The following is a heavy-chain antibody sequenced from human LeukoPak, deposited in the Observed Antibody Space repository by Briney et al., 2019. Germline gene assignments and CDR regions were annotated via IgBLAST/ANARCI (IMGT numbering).Heavy chain of an antibody. V-gene: IGHV3-7*01. J-gene: IGHJ4*02. CDR1: GFTFSRYW. CDR3: ARLLVYNSGGEAFDH. D-gene: IGHD1-20*01. Sequence: GGSLRLSCAASGFTFSRYWMSWVRQAPGKGREWVANIKQDGSEKYYVDSVKGRFTISRENAKNSLYLKMNSLRAEDTAVYYCARLLVYNSGGEAFDHWGQGTLVTVSS. CDR2: IKQDGSEK.